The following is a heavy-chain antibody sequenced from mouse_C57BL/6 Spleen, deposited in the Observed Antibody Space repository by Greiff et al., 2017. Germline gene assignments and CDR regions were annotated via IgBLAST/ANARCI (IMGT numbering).Heavy chain of an antibody. CDR3: VIHYPGTGAMDY. V-gene: IGHV10-1*01. J-gene: IGHJ4*01. CDR2: LRSKSNNYAT. D-gene: IGHD4-1*01. Sequence: DVMLVESGGGLVQPTGSLKLSCAASGFSFNTYAMNWVRQAPGKGLEWVARLRSKSNNYATYYADSVKDRFTISRDGSERMLYLQMDNLKTEDTAMYYCVIHYPGTGAMDYWGQGTSVTVSS. CDR1: GFSFNTYA.